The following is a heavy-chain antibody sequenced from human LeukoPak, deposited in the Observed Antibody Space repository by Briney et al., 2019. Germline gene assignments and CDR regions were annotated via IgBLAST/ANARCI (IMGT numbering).Heavy chain of an antibody. CDR3: ATSSQRGEIWSDFSPSFDY. CDR1: GYTFSKYD. CDR2: MNPDSGNI. J-gene: IGHJ4*02. D-gene: IGHD3-3*01. V-gene: IGHV1-8*01. Sequence: ASVKVSCKASGYTFSKYDINWVRQATGQGLEWMGWMNPDSGNIGYAQKFQGRVTMTEDTSTDTAYMELSSLRSEDTAVYYCATSSQRGEIWSDFSPSFDYWGQGTLVTVSS.